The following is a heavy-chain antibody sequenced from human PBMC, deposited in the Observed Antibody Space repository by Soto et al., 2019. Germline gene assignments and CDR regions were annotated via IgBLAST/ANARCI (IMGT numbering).Heavy chain of an antibody. D-gene: IGHD6-19*01. J-gene: IGHJ4*02. Sequence: QVQLVQSGAEVKKPGASVKVSCKASGYTFTSYDINWVRQAAGQGLEWMGWMNPNSGNTGYAKKFQGRXTXTXXTSISTAYMELSSLRSEDTAVYYCAREVAVTGDDYWGQGTLVTVSS. CDR3: AREVAVTGDDY. CDR2: MNPNSGNT. V-gene: IGHV1-8*01. CDR1: GYTFTSYD.